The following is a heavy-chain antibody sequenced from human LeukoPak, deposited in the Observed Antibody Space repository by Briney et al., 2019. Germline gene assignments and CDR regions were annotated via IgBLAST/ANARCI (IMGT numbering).Heavy chain of an antibody. CDR1: GGSSSNYY. D-gene: IGHD4-11*01. CDR3: ARDGSNWSNDYYHGVGV. Sequence: SETLSLTCTVSGGSSSNYYWSWIRQPPGKGLEWLGYVYYSGSATYNPSLKSRVTISVDTSKNQFSLRLSSVTAADTAVYYCARDGSNWSNDYYHGVGVWGQGTTVTVSS. J-gene: IGHJ6*02. CDR2: VYYSGSA. V-gene: IGHV4-59*01.